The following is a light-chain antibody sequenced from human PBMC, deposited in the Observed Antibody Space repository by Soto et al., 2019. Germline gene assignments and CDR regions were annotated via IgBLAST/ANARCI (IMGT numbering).Light chain of an antibody. J-gene: IGKJ1*01. Sequence: EIVMTQSPATLSVSPGERATLSCRASQSVSTNLAWYQQKPGQAPRLLIYAASTRATGIPARFSGSGSGTEFTLTISSLQSEDFAVYYCQQYNNWPRTCGQGTKVDIK. V-gene: IGKV3-15*01. CDR2: AAS. CDR3: QQYNNWPRT. CDR1: QSVSTN.